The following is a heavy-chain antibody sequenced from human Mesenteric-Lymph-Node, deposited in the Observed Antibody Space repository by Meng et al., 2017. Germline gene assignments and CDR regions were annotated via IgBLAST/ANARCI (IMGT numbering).Heavy chain of an antibody. D-gene: IGHD6-13*01. CDR1: GGSFSGYY. CDR2: INHSGST. CDR3: ARGSSSSWYFGY. J-gene: IGHJ4*02. Sequence: QVELQQWGAGLLKSSETMSLTCAVYGGSFSGYYWSWIRQPPGKGLEWIGEINHSGSTNYNPSLKSRVTISVDTSKNQFSLKLSSVTAADTAVYYCARGSSSSWYFGYWGQGTLVTVSS. V-gene: IGHV4-34*01.